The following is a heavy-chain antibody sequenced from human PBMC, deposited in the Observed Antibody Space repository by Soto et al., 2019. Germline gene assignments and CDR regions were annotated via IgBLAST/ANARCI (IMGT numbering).Heavy chain of an antibody. Sequence: QVQLVQSGAEVKKPGSSVKVSCKASGGTFSSYAISWVRQAPGQGLEWMGGIIPIFGTANYAQKFQGRVTITXXEXTXXAYMELSSLRSEDTAVYYCARSWLGDSLYYYGMDVWGQGTTVTVSS. D-gene: IGHD3-10*01. CDR2: IIPIFGTA. CDR1: GGTFSSYA. CDR3: ARSWLGDSLYYYGMDV. V-gene: IGHV1-69*05. J-gene: IGHJ6*02.